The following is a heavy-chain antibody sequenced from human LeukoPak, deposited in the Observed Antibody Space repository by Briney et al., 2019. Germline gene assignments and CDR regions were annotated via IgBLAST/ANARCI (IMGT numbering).Heavy chain of an antibody. D-gene: IGHD6-19*01. Sequence: PGGSLRLSCEASTFTFSTYWMHWVRQAPGKGLEWVAFIRYDGSNKYYADSVKGRFTISRDNSKNTLYLQMNSLRAEDTAVYYCAKDVIGSGWYFAIGYWGQGTLVTVSS. J-gene: IGHJ4*02. CDR2: IRYDGSNK. CDR3: AKDVIGSGWYFAIGY. V-gene: IGHV3-30*02. CDR1: TFTFSTYW.